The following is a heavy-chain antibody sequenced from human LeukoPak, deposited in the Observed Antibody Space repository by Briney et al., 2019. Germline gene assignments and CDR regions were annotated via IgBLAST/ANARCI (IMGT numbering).Heavy chain of an antibody. D-gene: IGHD6-19*01. CDR1: GGTFSSYA. CDR3: PIDSSGWYMGFDH. J-gene: IGHJ4*02. CDR2: IIPIFGTA. Sequence: SVKVSCKASGGTFSSYAISGVRQAPGQGLEWMGGIIPIFGTANYAQNFQGRVTITADKSTSTAYMELSSLRSEETAVYYCPIDSSGWYMGFDHWGQGTLVTVSS. V-gene: IGHV1-69*06.